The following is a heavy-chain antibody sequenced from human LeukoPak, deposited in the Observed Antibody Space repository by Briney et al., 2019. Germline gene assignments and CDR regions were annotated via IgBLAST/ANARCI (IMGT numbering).Heavy chain of an antibody. CDR2: ISSSSSTI. Sequence: PGGSLRLSCAASGFTFSSYSMNWVRQAPGKGLEWVSYISSSSSTIYYADSVKGRFTISRDNAKNSLYLQMNGLRAEDTAVYYCARGRGSSPGGFPYYFDYWGQGTLVTVSS. J-gene: IGHJ4*02. CDR1: GFTFSSYS. V-gene: IGHV3-48*01. D-gene: IGHD6-6*01. CDR3: ARGRGSSPGGFPYYFDY.